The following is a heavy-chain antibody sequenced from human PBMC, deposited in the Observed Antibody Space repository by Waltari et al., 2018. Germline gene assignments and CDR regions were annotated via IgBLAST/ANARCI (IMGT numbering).Heavy chain of an antibody. J-gene: IGHJ4*02. D-gene: IGHD2-15*01. CDR2: VLGSGRT. V-gene: IGHV4-4*02. Sequence: QLQLQESGPGLVKPSVTLSLICAVSGDSMNYWWSWVRQPPGKGLEWIGQVLGSGRTNYNPSFASRVTISLDTSTHQFALKMTSATAADTALYYCARDRGRGLYLDTWGQGILVTVSP. CDR3: ARDRGRGLYLDT. CDR1: GDSMNYW.